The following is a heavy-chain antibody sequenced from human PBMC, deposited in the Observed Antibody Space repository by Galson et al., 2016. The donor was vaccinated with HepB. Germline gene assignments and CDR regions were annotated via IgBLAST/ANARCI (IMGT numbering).Heavy chain of an antibody. Sequence: SLRLSCAASGFIFSNYGLHWVRQAPGKGLEWVGVISYDGSHKYYADSVKGRFTISRDSSKNTMYLQMTSLTPEDTAVYYCARPSDDSGSYYAPHYWGQGTLVTVSS. CDR2: ISYDGSHK. D-gene: IGHD3-10*01. V-gene: IGHV3-30*03. J-gene: IGHJ4*02. CDR3: ARPSDDSGSYYAPHY. CDR1: GFIFSNYG.